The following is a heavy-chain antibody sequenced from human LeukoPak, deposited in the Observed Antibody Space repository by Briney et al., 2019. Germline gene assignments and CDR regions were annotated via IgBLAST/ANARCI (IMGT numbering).Heavy chain of an antibody. CDR3: ARGPGPIAGAKNPFDI. CDR1: GFTFSAYA. V-gene: IGHV3-30*01. J-gene: IGHJ3*02. CDR2: ISYDGSNK. D-gene: IGHD1-26*01. Sequence: GRSLRLSCAASGFTFSAYAMHWVRQAPGKGLEWVAVISYDGSNKYYADSVKGRCTISGDKSKDTLYLQMDSLRPEDTAVYYCARGPGPIAGAKNPFDIWGRGTMVTVSS.